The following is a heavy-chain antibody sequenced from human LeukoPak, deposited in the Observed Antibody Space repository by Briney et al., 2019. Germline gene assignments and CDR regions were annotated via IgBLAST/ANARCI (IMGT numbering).Heavy chain of an antibody. J-gene: IGHJ4*02. CDR3: ARETTLYDYVWGSYRRNYFDY. CDR2: INHSGST. D-gene: IGHD3-16*02. CDR1: GGSFSGYY. Sequence: PSETLSLTCAVYGGSFSGYYWSWIRQPPGKGLEWIGEINHSGSTNYNPSLKSRVTISVDTSKNQFSLKLSSVTAADTAVYYCARETTLYDYVWGSYRRNYFDYWGQGTLVTVSS. V-gene: IGHV4-34*01.